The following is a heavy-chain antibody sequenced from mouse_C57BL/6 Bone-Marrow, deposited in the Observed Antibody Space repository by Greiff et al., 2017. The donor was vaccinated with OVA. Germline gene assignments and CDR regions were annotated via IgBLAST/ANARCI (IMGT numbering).Heavy chain of an antibody. Sequence: EVQLVESGGGLVKPGGSLKLSCAASGFTFSDYGMHWVRQAPEKGLEWVAYISSGSSTIYYADTVKGRFTISRDNAKTTLYLQMTSLRSEDTAMYYCARADTVVCFAYWGQGTPLTVSA. J-gene: IGHJ2*01. V-gene: IGHV5-17*01. CDR3: ARADTVVCFAY. D-gene: IGHD1-1*01. CDR2: ISSGSSTI. CDR1: GFTFSDYG.